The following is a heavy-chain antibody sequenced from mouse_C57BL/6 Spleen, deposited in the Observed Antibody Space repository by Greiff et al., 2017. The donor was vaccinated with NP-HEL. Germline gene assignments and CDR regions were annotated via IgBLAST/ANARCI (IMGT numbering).Heavy chain of an antibody. D-gene: IGHD1-1*01. CDR3: LYYPPIGYAMDY. CDR2: IYPGSGST. CDR1: GYTFTSYW. V-gene: IGHV1-55*01. Sequence: QVQLQQPGAELVKPGASVKMSCKASGYTFTSYWITWVKQRPGQGLEWIGDIYPGSGSTNYNQKFKGKAILTADKSSSTAYMELRSLTSEDSAVYYCLYYPPIGYAMDYWGQGTSVTVSS. J-gene: IGHJ4*01.